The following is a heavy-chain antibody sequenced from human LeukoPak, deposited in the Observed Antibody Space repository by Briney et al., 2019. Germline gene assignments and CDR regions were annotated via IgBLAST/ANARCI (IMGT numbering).Heavy chain of an antibody. CDR2: IYSSGNT. CDR3: ARVWLSSGSYWYFDF. V-gene: IGHV4-4*07. CDR1: GGSISSNY. J-gene: IGHJ2*01. D-gene: IGHD3-22*01. Sequence: PSETLSLTCTVSGGSISSNYWSWIRQPAGKGLEYIWRIYSSGNTNYNPSLKSRVTMSVDTSKNQFSLLLHSVTAADTAVYYRARVWLSSGSYWYFDFWGRGTLVIVSS.